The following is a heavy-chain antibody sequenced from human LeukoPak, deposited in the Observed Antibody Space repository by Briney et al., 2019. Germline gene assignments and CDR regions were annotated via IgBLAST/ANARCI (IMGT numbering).Heavy chain of an antibody. CDR2: IYPNNGGT. V-gene: IGHV1-2*02. D-gene: IGHD2-15*01. CDR1: GYSFTGYY. J-gene: IGHJ4*02. Sequence: GASVKVSCKASGYSFTGYYIHWVRQAPGQGLEWMGWIYPNNGGTDYAQKFQGRVTMTRDTSISTAYMEVSRVRSDDTAVYYCAIGFRTGDMTTFAHWGQGTLVTVSS. CDR3: AIGFRTGDMTTFAH.